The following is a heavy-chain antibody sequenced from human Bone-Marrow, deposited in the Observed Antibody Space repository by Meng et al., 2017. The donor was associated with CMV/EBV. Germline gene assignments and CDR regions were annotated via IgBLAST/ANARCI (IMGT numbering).Heavy chain of an antibody. CDR3: ARDQGDYYYYGMDV. Sequence: SETLSLTCTVPGGSISSYYWSWIRQPPGKGLEWIGYIYYSGSTNYNPSLKSRVTISVDTSKNQFSLKLSSVTAADTAVYYCARDQGDYYYYGMDVWGQGTTVTVSS. CDR1: GGSISSYY. J-gene: IGHJ6*02. V-gene: IGHV4-59*01. CDR2: IYYSGST.